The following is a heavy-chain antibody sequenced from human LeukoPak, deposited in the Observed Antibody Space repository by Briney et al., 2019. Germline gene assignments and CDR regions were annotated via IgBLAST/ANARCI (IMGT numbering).Heavy chain of an antibody. Sequence: SETLSLTCTVSGGSISSSSYYWGWIRQPPGKGLEWIGSIYYSGSTYYNPSLKSRVTISVDTSKNQFSLKLSSVSAADTAVYYCARVMTTSLRSFDYWGQGTLVTVSS. J-gene: IGHJ4*02. D-gene: IGHD4-11*01. CDR3: ARVMTTSLRSFDY. CDR1: GGSISSSSYY. CDR2: IYYSGST. V-gene: IGHV4-39*07.